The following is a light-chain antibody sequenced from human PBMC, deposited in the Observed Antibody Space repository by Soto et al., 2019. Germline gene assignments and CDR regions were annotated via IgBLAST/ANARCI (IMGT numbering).Light chain of an antibody. CDR2: GAS. J-gene: IGKJ4*01. CDR3: QQYNNWPPVT. CDR1: QSISSN. Sequence: IVMTQSPATLSVSPGERATLSCKASQSISSNVAWYQQKPGQAPRLLIYGASTRATGIPARFSGSGSGTDFTLTISSLQSEDFAVYFCQQYNNWPPVTFGGGTKVRSN. V-gene: IGKV3-15*01.